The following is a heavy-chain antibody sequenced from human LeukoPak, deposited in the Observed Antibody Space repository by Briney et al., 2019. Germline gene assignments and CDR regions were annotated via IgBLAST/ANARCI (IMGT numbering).Heavy chain of an antibody. CDR1: GFTFSSYW. Sequence: GGSLRLSCAASGFTFSSYWMSWVRQAPGKGLEWVANIKQDGSNKYYADSVKGRFTISRDNSKNTLYLQMNSLRAEDTAVYYCAKSSEYYLDYWGQGTLVTVSS. CDR3: AKSSEYYLDY. V-gene: IGHV3-7*01. CDR2: IKQDGSNK. D-gene: IGHD3-16*02. J-gene: IGHJ4*02.